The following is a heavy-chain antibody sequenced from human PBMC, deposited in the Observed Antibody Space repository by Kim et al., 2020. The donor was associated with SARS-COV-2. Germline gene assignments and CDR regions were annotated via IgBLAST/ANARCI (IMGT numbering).Heavy chain of an antibody. D-gene: IGHD2-15*01. CDR3: STGYCSFDTCLP. CDR2: IKSKGAGGTT. V-gene: IGHV3-15*01. CDR1: GFRFSNAW. Sequence: GGSLRLSCAGSGFRFSNAWMSWVRQAPEKGLEWLGRIKSKGAGGTTEYAAPVKGRFTISRDDSKNTLYLEMNSLKTEDTAVYYCSTGYCSFDTCLPWGQGTTVTVSS. J-gene: IGHJ6*02.